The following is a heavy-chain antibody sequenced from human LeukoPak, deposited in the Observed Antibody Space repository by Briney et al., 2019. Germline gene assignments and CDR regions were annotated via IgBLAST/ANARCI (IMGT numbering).Heavy chain of an antibody. Sequence: SGPTLVKPTQTLTLTCTFSGFSLTTSGVGVGWIRQPPGKALEWLAVIFSSGDKRYSLSLASRLIITKDTSRNQVILTMTNMDPVDTARYYCARRLDGYGSAKTYWFDSWGQGTLVTVSS. V-gene: IGHV2-5*01. D-gene: IGHD5-24*01. J-gene: IGHJ5*01. CDR2: IFSSGDK. CDR3: ARRLDGYGSAKTYWFDS. CDR1: GFSLTTSGVG.